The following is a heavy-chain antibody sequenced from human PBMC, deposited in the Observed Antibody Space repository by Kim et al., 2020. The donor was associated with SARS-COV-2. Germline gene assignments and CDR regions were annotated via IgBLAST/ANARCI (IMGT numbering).Heavy chain of an antibody. Sequence: TQYAASVKGRFTNSRDDSNYLLFLQMNSLKTEDTAVYYCTRTFFDQKMDVWGQGTTVTVSS. J-gene: IGHJ6*02. CDR2: T. CDR3: TRTFFDQKMDV. V-gene: IGHV3-72*01. D-gene: IGHD3-3*01.